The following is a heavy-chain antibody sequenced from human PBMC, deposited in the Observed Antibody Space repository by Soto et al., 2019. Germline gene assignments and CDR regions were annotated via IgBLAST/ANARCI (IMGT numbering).Heavy chain of an antibody. CDR2: ISVSSDT. J-gene: IGHJ3*02. V-gene: IGHV3-13*04. Sequence: EVQLVESGEDLVQPGGSLRLSCAASGFSFSTFDIHWVRQSPGAGLEWVSGISVSSDTYYAGSVKGVFTLSRYNAKNSVYLLMTRLSGEDTAANYCVRRTGYGANSGAFDIWGPGTMVTVSS. CDR3: VRRTGYGANSGAFDI. D-gene: IGHD4-17*01. CDR1: GFSFSTFD.